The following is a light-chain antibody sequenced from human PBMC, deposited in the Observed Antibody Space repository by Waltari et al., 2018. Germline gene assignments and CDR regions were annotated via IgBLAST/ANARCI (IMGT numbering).Light chain of an antibody. J-gene: IGLJ3*02. Sequence: QSALSQPASVSGSPGQSITISCTGTSYDVGRYNYVSWYHQHPNKAPKRIIYRVTARSCGGSSRFSGAKSGNTASLTMSGLQAEDEAEYHCSSYSSGNTLVLFGGGTKLTVL. V-gene: IGLV2-14*01. CDR2: RVT. CDR1: SYDVGRYNY. CDR3: SSYSSGNTLVL.